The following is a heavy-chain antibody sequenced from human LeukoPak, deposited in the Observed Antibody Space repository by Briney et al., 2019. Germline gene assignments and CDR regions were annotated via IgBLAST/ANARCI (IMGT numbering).Heavy chain of an antibody. CDR2: ISWNSGSI. D-gene: IGHD6-6*01. V-gene: IGHV3-9*03. J-gene: IGHJ3*02. Sequence: PGGSLRLSCAASGFTFGDYAMHWVRQAPGKGLEGVSGISWNSGSIGYADSVKGRFTISRDNAKNSLSLQMNSLRAEDMALYYCAKDSSSSLGDAFDIWGQGTMVTVSS. CDR1: GFTFGDYA. CDR3: AKDSSSSLGDAFDI.